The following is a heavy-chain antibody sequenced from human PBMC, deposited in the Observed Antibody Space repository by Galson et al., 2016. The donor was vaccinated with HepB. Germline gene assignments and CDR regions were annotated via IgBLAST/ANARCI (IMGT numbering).Heavy chain of an antibody. D-gene: IGHD4-17*01. CDR3: ARDLPDDSVEYFDVFDL. CDR1: GFTFSDYH. Sequence: SLRLSCAASGFTFSDYHMNWIRQAPGKGLEWISYISTSANSMFYADSVRGRFSISRDNAKKPLYLQMTNLRAEDTAVYYCARDLPDDSVEYFDVFDLWGQGTLVTVPS. CDR2: ISTSANSM. J-gene: IGHJ3*01. V-gene: IGHV3-11*01.